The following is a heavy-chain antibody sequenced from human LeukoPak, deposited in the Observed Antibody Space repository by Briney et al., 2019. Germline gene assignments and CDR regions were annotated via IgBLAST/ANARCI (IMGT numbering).Heavy chain of an antibody. CDR1: GYTFTGYY. CDR2: INPNSGGT. CDR3: ARVATMVRGLKGAFDY. V-gene: IGHV1-2*06. D-gene: IGHD3-10*01. Sequence: ASVKVSCKASGYTFTGYYMHWVRQAPGQGLEWMGRINPNSGGTNYAQKFQGRVTMTRDTSISTAYMELSRLRSDDTAVYYCARVATMVRGLKGAFDYWGQGTLVTVPS. J-gene: IGHJ4*02.